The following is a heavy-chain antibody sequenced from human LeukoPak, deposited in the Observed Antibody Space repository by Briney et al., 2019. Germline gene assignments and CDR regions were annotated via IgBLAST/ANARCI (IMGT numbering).Heavy chain of an antibody. CDR1: GGFHSRYY. J-gene: IGHJ6*04. D-gene: IGHD3-16*01. CDR2: IYTSGNT. Sequence: SETLSLTRMFSGGFHSRYYWRWMRRPPWKALDGIGYIYTSGNTNLNPSLQGRVIKSFDTSQNLFSLNLSSVTAAHAAVYYFPVHHAYIWGRSVDYYAMDVWGKGTPVTVSS. CDR3: PVHHAYIWGRSVDYYAMDV. V-gene: IGHV4-4*09.